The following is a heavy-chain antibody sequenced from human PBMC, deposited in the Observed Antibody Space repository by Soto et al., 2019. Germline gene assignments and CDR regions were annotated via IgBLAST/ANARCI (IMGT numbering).Heavy chain of an antibody. V-gene: IGHV3-74*01. J-gene: IGHJ4*02. CDR3: TRGPRPSSIGTGAV. CDR1: GFVFEVYW. D-gene: IGHD2-2*01. Sequence: PSETLSLSCVASGFVFEVYWMHWVRQVPGKGLEWVSRISDDGARTDYADSVRGRFTISRDNANNALYLQMNALRGEDTAVYFCTRGPRPSSIGTGAVWGRGALVTVSS. CDR2: ISDDGART.